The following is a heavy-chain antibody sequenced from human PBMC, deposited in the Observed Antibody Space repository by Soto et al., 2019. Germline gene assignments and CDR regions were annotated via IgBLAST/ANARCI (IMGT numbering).Heavy chain of an antibody. D-gene: IGHD6-13*01. CDR1: GFTFSDYY. Sequence: PGGSLRLSCAASGFTFSDYYMSWIRQAPGKGLEWVSYISSSSSYTNYADSVKGRFTISRDNAKNSLYLQMNSLRAEDTAVYYCARQQHQHSSSWYNWFDPWGQGTLVTVSS. CDR3: ARQQHQHSSSWYNWFDP. CDR2: ISSSSSYT. V-gene: IGHV3-11*06. J-gene: IGHJ5*02.